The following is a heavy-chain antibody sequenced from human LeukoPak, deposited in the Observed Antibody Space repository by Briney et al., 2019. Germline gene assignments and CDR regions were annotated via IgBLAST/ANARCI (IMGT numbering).Heavy chain of an antibody. Sequence: SETLSLTCTVSGGSISSYYWSWIRQPAGKGLEWIGRIYTSGSTNYNPSLKSRVTMSVDTSKNQFSLKLSSVTAADTAVYYCARGLTGYDFWSGSLYYYYYYMDVWGKGTTVTVSS. CDR1: GGSISSYY. V-gene: IGHV4-4*07. J-gene: IGHJ6*03. CDR2: IYTSGST. D-gene: IGHD3-3*01. CDR3: ARGLTGYDFWSGSLYYYYYYMDV.